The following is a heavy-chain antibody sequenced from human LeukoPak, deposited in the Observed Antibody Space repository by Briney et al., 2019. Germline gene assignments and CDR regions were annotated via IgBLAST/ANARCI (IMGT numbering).Heavy chain of an antibody. CDR2: ISSNGGST. V-gene: IGHV3-64*01. Sequence: PGGSLRLSCAASGFTFSSYAMHWVRQAPGKGLEYVSAISSNGGSTYYANSVKGRFTISRDNSKNTLYLQMGSLRAEDMAVYYCARGGRSTSFWPFDYWGQGTLVTVSS. D-gene: IGHD2-2*01. CDR3: ARGGRSTSFWPFDY. J-gene: IGHJ4*02. CDR1: GFTFSSYA.